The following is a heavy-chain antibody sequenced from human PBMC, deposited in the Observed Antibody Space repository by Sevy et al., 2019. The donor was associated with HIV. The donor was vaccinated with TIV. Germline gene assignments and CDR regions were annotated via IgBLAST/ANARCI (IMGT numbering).Heavy chain of an antibody. J-gene: IGHJ6*02. CDR2: IKQDGSEK. V-gene: IGHV3-7*01. Sequence: GGSLRLSCAASGFTFSSYWMSWVRQAPGKGLEWVANIKQDGSEKYYMDSVKGRVTIARANAKNSLFLQMNSVRAEDTAVYYCARDRIHYYGSGSYYYYYYGMDVWGQGTTVTVSS. CDR3: ARDRIHYYGSGSYYYYYYGMDV. D-gene: IGHD3-10*01. CDR1: GFTFSSYW.